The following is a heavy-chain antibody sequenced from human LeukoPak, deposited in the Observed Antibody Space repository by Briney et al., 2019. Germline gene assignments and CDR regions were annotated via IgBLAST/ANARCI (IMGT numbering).Heavy chain of an antibody. J-gene: IGHJ4*02. CDR3: ARGVGATPTYFDY. CDR2: IYTSGST. Sequence: PSETLSLTCTVSGGSISSGSYYWSWIRQPAGKGLEWIGRIYTSGSTNYNPSLKSRVTISVDTSKNQFSPKLSSVTAADTAVYYCARGVGATPTYFDYWGQGTLVTVSS. CDR1: GGSISSGSYY. D-gene: IGHD1-26*01. V-gene: IGHV4-61*02.